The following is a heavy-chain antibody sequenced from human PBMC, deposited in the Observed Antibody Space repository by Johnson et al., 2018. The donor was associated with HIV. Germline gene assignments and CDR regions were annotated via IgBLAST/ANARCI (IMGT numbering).Heavy chain of an antibody. V-gene: IGHV3-73*01. CDR3: TKLVGYCSGGGCYTPGDI. CDR2: IRSKGNNYAT. D-gene: IGHD2-15*01. Sequence: VQLVESGGGLVKPGGSLRVSCAASGFTFSDYSMSWIRQAPGKGLEWVSYIRSKGNNYATAYAASVKGRFTISKDDSQNTAYLQMNRLKTEDTAVYYCTKLVGYCSGGGCYTPGDIWGQGTMVTVSS. J-gene: IGHJ3*02. CDR1: GFTFSDYS.